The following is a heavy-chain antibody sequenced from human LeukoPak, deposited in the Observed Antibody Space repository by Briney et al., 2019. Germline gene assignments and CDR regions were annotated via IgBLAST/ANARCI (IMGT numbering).Heavy chain of an antibody. CDR2: IYRGDSDT. CDR1: GYNFTSYW. CDR3: ARFSSYYDFWSGYPQPDSYGMDV. D-gene: IGHD3-3*01. J-gene: IGHJ6*02. V-gene: IGHV5-51*03. Sequence: KPGESLMLSCTGSGYNFTSYWIGSARQMPGKGLEWVGIIYRGDSDTKYSPSFQGQVTISADKSISTAYLQWSSLKASDTAMYYCARFSSYYDFWSGYPQPDSYGMDVWGQGTTVTVSS.